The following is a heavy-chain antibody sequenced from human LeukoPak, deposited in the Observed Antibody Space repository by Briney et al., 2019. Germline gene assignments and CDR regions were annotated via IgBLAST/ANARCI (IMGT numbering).Heavy chain of an antibody. D-gene: IGHD6-6*01. Sequence: GESLKISCKGSGYSFTSYWIGWVRPMPGKGLEWMGIIYPGDSDTRYSPSFQGQVTISADKSISTAYLQWSSLKASDTAMYYCARHLKYSSSAGVNWFDPWGQGTLVTVSS. CDR2: IYPGDSDT. CDR1: GYSFTSYW. J-gene: IGHJ5*02. V-gene: IGHV5-51*01. CDR3: ARHLKYSSSAGVNWFDP.